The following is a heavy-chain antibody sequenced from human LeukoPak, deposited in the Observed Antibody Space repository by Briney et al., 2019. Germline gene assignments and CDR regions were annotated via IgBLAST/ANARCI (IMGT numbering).Heavy chain of an antibody. CDR1: VSSISSGNY. Sequence: SETLSLTCSVSVSSISSGNYWGWIRQSPGKGPEWIGSLHHVGSSHYNPSLESRVTISLDTSKNQFSLTMTSMTAADTGIYYCTRGLASGVDPWGQGILVTVSS. J-gene: IGHJ5*02. CDR2: LHHVGSS. CDR3: TRGLASGVDP. V-gene: IGHV4-38-2*02.